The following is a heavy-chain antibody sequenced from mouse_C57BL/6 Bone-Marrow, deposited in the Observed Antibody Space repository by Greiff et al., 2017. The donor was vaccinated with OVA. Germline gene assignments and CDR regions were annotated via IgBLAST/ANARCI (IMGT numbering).Heavy chain of an antibody. CDR3: AISYAY. Sequence: VQLQQPGAELVKPGASVKLSCKASGYTFTSYWMHWVKQRPGQGLEWIGMIHPNSGSTNYNEKFKSKATLTVDKSSSPASMQLSSLTSEDSAVYYCAISYAYWGQGTLVTVSA. J-gene: IGHJ3*01. CDR2: IHPNSGST. V-gene: IGHV1-64*01. CDR1: GYTFTSYW.